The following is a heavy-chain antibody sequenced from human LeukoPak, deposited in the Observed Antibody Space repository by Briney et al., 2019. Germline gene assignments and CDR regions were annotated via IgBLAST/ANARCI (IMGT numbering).Heavy chain of an antibody. Sequence: ASVKVSCKASGYTFTYYHIHWVRQAPGQGLEWMGRINPNIGDTKYVQKFQGRVTMTRDTSISTAYMELSRLRSDDAAVYYCARGNKGVANDYWGQGTLVTVSS. CDR2: INPNIGDT. CDR3: ARGNKGVANDY. V-gene: IGHV1-2*02. J-gene: IGHJ4*02. CDR1: GYTFTYYH.